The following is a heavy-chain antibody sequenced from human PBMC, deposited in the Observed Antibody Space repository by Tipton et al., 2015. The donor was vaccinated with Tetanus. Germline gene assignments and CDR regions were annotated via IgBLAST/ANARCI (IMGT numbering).Heavy chain of an antibody. CDR2: IYYSGST. D-gene: IGHD2-8*01. CDR1: GGSISSSSFY. Sequence: TLSLTCTVSGGSISSSSFYWGWIRQPPGKELEWIGSIYYSGSTYYNPSLKSRVTISVDTSKNQFSLRLSSMTAADTAVYYCARRQTYCTNGFCPFENWGQGTLVTVSS. V-gene: IGHV4-39*01. CDR3: ARRQTYCTNGFCPFEN. J-gene: IGHJ4*02.